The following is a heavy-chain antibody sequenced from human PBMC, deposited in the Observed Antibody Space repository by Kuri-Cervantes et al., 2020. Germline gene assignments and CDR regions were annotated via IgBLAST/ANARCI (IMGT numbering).Heavy chain of an antibody. D-gene: IGHD3-10*01. V-gene: IGHV3-23*01. Sequence: ETLSLTCAASGFTFSSYAMSWVRQAPGKGLEWVSAISGSGGSTYYADSVKGRFTISRDNSKNTLYLQMNSLRAEDTAVYYCAKGTGSGEYYYYGMDVWGQGTTVTVSS. CDR1: GFTFSSYA. CDR2: ISGSGGST. J-gene: IGHJ6*02. CDR3: AKGTGSGEYYYYGMDV.